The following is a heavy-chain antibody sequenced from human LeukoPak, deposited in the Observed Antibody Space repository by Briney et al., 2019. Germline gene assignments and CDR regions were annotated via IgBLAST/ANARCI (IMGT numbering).Heavy chain of an antibody. Sequence: GGSLRLSCAASGFTFSSYAMSWVRQAPGKGLEWVSAISGSRGSTYYADSVKGRFTISRDNSKNTLYLQMNSLRAEDTAVYYCAKGRYCSGGSCYFSYYYYGMDVWGQGTTVTVSS. CDR3: AKGRYCSGGSCYFSYYYYGMDV. CDR1: GFTFSSYA. V-gene: IGHV3-23*01. CDR2: ISGSRGST. D-gene: IGHD2-15*01. J-gene: IGHJ6*02.